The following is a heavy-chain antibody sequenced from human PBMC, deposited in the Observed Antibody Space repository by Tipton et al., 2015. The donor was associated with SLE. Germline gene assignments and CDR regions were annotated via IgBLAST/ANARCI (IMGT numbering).Heavy chain of an antibody. V-gene: IGHV3-21*01. J-gene: IGHJ4*02. CDR2: ISSSSSYI. CDR1: GFTFSSYS. D-gene: IGHD5-18*01. CDR3: PILSDTAMVPD. Sequence: GSLRLSCAASGFTFSSYSMNWVRQAPGKGLEWVSSISSSSSYIYYADSVKGRFTISRDNAKNSLYLQMNSLRAEDTAVYYCPILSDTAMVPDWGQGTLVTVSS.